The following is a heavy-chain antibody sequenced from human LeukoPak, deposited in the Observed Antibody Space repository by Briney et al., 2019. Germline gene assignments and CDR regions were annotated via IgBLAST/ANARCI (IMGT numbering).Heavy chain of an antibody. CDR3: ARVFHD. CDR1: RGSISSDY. Sequence: SETLSLTCTVSRGSISSDYWSWIRQPAGKGLEWIGLIYTSGTTNYNPSLKSRVTMSLDTSKNQFSLKLNSVTAAGTAVYYCARVFHDWGQGTMVTVSS. CDR2: IYTSGTT. J-gene: IGHJ3*01. V-gene: IGHV4-4*07.